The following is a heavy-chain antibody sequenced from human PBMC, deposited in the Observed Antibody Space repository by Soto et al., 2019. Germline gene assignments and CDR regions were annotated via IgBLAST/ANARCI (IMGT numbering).Heavy chain of an antibody. J-gene: IGHJ5*02. D-gene: IGHD5-18*01. CDR3: ARDSRDTTRSYGNWFDT. V-gene: IGHV1-69*13. Sequence: SVKVSCKVSGGTFSSYAIGWVRQAPGQGLEWMGGIIPISGSANHAQKFQGRVTFTADESTSTAHMELSSLRSEDTAVYYCARDSRDTTRSYGNWFDTWGQGTLVTVSS. CDR1: GGTFSSYA. CDR2: IIPISGSA.